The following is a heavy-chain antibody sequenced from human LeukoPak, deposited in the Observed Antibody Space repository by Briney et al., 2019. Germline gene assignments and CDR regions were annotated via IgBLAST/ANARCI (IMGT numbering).Heavy chain of an antibody. CDR3: ARGTKWEPIDY. J-gene: IGHJ4*02. CDR1: GGSISSGGYY. V-gene: IGHV4-31*03. Sequence: SETLSLTCTVSGGSISSGGYYWSWLRQHPGKGLEWIGYIYYSGSTYYNPSLKSRVTISVDTSKNQFSLKLSSVTAADTAVYYCARGTKWEPIDYWGQGTLVTVSS. CDR2: IYYSGST. D-gene: IGHD1-26*01.